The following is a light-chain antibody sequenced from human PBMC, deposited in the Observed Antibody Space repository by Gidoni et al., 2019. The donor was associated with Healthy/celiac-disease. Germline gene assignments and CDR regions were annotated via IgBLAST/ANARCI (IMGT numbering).Light chain of an antibody. CDR1: QSVLYSSNNKNY. CDR3: QQYYSTPRT. Sequence: LAVSLGERATINCKSSQSVLYSSNNKNYLAWYQQKPGQPPKLLIYWASTRESGVPDRFSGSGSGTDFTLTISSLQAEDVAVYYCQQYYSTPRTFGQGTKVEIK. V-gene: IGKV4-1*01. J-gene: IGKJ1*01. CDR2: WAS.